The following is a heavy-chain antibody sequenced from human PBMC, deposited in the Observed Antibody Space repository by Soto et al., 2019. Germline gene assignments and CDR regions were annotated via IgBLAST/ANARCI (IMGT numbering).Heavy chain of an antibody. CDR1: GGSISNGAFY. J-gene: IGHJ5*02. V-gene: IGHV4-31*03. D-gene: IGHD1-26*01. CDR3: ARALKVGPTLKWFDP. Sequence: SETLSLTCIVSGGSISNGAFYWTWIRQPPGKGLEWIGHIYYSGSTYYNPSLKSRVSIAVDTSKNQFSLTVNSVTAADTAVYYCARALKVGPTLKWFDPWGQGTRVTVSS. CDR2: IYYSGST.